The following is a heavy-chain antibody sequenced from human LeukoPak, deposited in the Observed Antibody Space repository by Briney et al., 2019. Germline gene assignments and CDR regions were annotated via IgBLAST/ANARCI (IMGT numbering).Heavy chain of an antibody. CDR3: ASGSSSWGLQPKYYFDY. J-gene: IGHJ4*02. Sequence: SETLSLTCTVSGGPISTNYWSWIRQPAEKGLEWIGRIYPNGTTDYNPSLKSRLTMSIDTSGKQFSLQLTSVTAADTSVYYCASGSSSWGLQPKYYFDYWGQGALVTVSS. CDR1: GGPISTNY. CDR2: IYPNGTT. D-gene: IGHD6-13*01. V-gene: IGHV4-4*07.